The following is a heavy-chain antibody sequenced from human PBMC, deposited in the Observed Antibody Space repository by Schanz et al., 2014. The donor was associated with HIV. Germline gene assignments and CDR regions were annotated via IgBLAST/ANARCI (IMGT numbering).Heavy chain of an antibody. V-gene: IGHV3-23*04. CDR3: ANEEVPNDY. J-gene: IGHJ4*02. CDR2: ISISGETT. CDR1: GFTFRTYG. Sequence: VQLVESGGGVVQPGRSLRLSCAASGFTFRTYGMHWVRQAPGKGLEWVSGISISGETTYYADSVKGRFTISRDNSKNTLYLQMSSLRVEDTAVYYCANEEVPNDYWGQGTLVTVSS.